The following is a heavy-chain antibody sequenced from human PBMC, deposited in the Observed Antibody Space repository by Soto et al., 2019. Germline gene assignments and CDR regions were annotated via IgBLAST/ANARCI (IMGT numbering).Heavy chain of an antibody. CDR1: GFTFSNAW. CDR2: IKSRADGGTA. V-gene: IGHV3-15*01. J-gene: IGHJ4*02. D-gene: IGHD3-16*01. Sequence: EVQLVESGGGLVKPGGSLRLSCAASGFTFSNAWMSWVRQAPGKGLEWVGRIKSRADGGTADHAAPVKGRFAISRDDSKNTLYLQRNSLKTEDTAVYSGATLGGNLGAFDYWGQGTLVTVSS. CDR3: ATLGGNLGAFDY.